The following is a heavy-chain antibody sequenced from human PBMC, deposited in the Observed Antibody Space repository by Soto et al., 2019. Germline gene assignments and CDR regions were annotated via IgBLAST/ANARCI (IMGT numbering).Heavy chain of an antibody. CDR2: INAGSGNT. V-gene: IGHV1-3*01. CDR1: GYTFTTYP. D-gene: IGHD2-21*01. CDR3: ATPPPHCVGEFGGCDFPP. J-gene: IGHJ5*02. Sequence: QVQLVQSGAEVKKPGASVKVSCKASGYTFTTYPIHWVRQAPGQRLAWMGWINAGSGNTKYSQKFQGRVTLSRDTSASTAYMEVSRLRSEDTAVDYCATPPPHCVGEFGGCDFPPWGQGTLVTVSS.